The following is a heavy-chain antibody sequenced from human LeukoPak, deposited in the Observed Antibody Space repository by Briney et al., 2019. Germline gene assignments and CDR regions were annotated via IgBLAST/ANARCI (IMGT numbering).Heavy chain of an antibody. V-gene: IGHV4-34*01. CDR2: INQRRNS. CDR1: GESFSGYS. CDR3: ARHGWHAWYFDL. D-gene: IGHD6-19*01. J-gene: IGHJ2*01. Sequence: SETLSLTCVVYGESFSGYSWSWIRQPPGKGLEWIGEINQRRNSNYNPSLKSRVTISIDTSKNQFSLKLSSVTAADTAVYYCARHGWHAWYFDLWGRGTLVTVSS.